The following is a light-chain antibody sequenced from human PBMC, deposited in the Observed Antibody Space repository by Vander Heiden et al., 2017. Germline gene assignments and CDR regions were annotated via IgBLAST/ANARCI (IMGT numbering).Light chain of an antibody. V-gene: IGLV2-23*02. CDR1: SSDVESYNL. J-gene: IGLJ2*01. CDR2: EVS. CDR3: CSYAGSSTFVV. Sequence: QSALTQPASVSGSPGQSITISCTGPSSDVESYNLVSGYQHHPGKAPKLMIYEVSKRPSGVSNRFSGSKSGNTASLTIAGLQAEDEADYYCCSYAGSSTFVVFGGGTKLTVL.